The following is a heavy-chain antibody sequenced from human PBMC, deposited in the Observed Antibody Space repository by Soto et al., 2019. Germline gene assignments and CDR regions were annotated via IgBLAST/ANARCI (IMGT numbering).Heavy chain of an antibody. V-gene: IGHV4-30-2*01. J-gene: IGHJ3*02. Sequence: QLQLQESGSGLVKPSQTLSLTCAVSGGSISSGGYSWSWIRQPPGKVLEWIGYIYHSGRTYYNPSLNSRVTISVDRSKNQFSLKRSSGTASDTAVYYCARGAGDSYGRFAFYIWGQGTMVTVSS. D-gene: IGHD5-18*01. CDR3: ARGAGDSYGRFAFYI. CDR2: IYHSGRT. CDR1: GGSISSGGYS.